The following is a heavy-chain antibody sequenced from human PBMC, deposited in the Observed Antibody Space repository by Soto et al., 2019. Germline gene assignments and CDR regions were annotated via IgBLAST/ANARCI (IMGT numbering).Heavy chain of an antibody. V-gene: IGHV4-38-2*01. CDR1: GYSITNGYY. Sequence: KTSETLSLTCAVSGYSITNGYYWCCIRQPPGKGLEWIGSIYHSGNTYYNPSLKSRVTLSIDTSKNQFSLKLRSVTAADTAMYYCARVKLAGRGSFHDWGQGTLVTVSS. CDR3: ARVKLAGRGSFHD. J-gene: IGHJ4*02. CDR2: IYHSGNT. D-gene: IGHD3-3*02.